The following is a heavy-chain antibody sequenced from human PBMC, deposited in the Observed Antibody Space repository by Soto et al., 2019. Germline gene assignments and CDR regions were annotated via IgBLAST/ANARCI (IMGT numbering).Heavy chain of an antibody. CDR2: ISSSDTYA. D-gene: IGHD1-26*01. CDR1: GFTFSDYY. J-gene: IGHJ4*02. Sequence: QVQLVESGGGLVKPGGSLRLSCVASGFTFSDYYMAWIRQAPGKGLEVISYISSSDTYAFYADSVKGRFTISRDNANMSRDLLMNSLKADDTAVYFCARSMIRGAHFDDWGQGTLVTVSS. V-gene: IGHV3-11*05. CDR3: ARSMIRGAHFDD.